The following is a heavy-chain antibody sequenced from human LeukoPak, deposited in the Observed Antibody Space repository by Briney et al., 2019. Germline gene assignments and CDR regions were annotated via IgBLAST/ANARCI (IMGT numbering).Heavy chain of an antibody. D-gene: IGHD1-26*01. CDR2: ISSSGKS. J-gene: IGHJ4*02. CDR1: GGSISPTDFD. Sequence: PSETLSLTCAVSGGSISPTDFDWAWIRQPPGQGLEWIATISSSGKSYYNPYLMSRVTISVDTSKNQFSLDVTSVTAADTGLFYCARFKGGTGFDYWGRGILVIVS. CDR3: ARFKGGTGFDY. V-gene: IGHV4-39*01.